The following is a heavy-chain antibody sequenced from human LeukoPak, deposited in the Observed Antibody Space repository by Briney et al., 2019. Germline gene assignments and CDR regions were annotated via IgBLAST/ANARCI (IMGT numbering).Heavy chain of an antibody. CDR1: GFTFSSYE. J-gene: IGHJ3*02. CDR3: ASQPYDILTGPDAFDI. Sequence: PGGSLRLSCAASGFTFSSYEMNWVRQAPGKGLEWVSYISSSGSTIYYADSVKGRFTISRDNAKNSLYLQMNSLRAEDTAVYYCASQPYDILTGPDAFDIWGQGTMVTVSS. D-gene: IGHD3-9*01. CDR2: ISSSGSTI. V-gene: IGHV3-48*03.